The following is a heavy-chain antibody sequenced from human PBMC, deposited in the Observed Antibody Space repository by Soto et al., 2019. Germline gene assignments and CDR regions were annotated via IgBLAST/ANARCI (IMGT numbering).Heavy chain of an antibody. D-gene: IGHD2-15*01. V-gene: IGHV1-69*01. CDR3: AAAALVLSGSVDWFDP. Sequence: QVQLVQSGAEVKKPGSSVKVSCKASGGTFSSYAISWVRQAPGQGLEWMGGIIPIFGTANYAQKFQGRVTITADESTSTAYMELFSLRSEDTAVYYCAAAALVLSGSVDWFDPWGQGTLVTVSS. CDR2: IIPIFGTA. CDR1: GGTFSSYA. J-gene: IGHJ5*02.